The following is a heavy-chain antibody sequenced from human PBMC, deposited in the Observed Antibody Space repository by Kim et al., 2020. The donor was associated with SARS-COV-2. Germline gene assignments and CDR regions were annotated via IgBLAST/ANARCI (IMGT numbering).Heavy chain of an antibody. Sequence: ASVKVSCKASGYTFTSYDINWVRQATGQGLEWMGWMNPNSGNTGYAQKFQGRVTMTRNTSISTAYMELSSLRSEDTAVYYCARGETTVTTNPSEVRRYYYYGMDVWGQGTTVTVSS. CDR3: ARGETTVTTNPSEVRRYYYYGMDV. V-gene: IGHV1-8*01. D-gene: IGHD4-17*01. CDR2: MNPNSGNT. J-gene: IGHJ6*02. CDR1: GYTFTSYD.